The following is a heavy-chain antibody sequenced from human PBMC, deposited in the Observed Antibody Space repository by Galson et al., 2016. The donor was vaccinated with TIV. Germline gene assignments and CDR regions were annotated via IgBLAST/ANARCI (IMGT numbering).Heavy chain of an antibody. CDR1: GLSVSDNY. CDR2: IDSDGST. D-gene: IGHD2-21*01. Sequence: LRLSCAASGLSVSDNYMTWVRQAPGKGLEWVALIDSDGSTIHADSVKGRFTVSRDNSKNMVYLQMNSLRPEDTAVYFCARERRHCGNECFLRYYYGMDAWGQGTTVTVSS. CDR3: ARERRHCGNECFLRYYYGMDA. J-gene: IGHJ6*02. V-gene: IGHV3-66*02.